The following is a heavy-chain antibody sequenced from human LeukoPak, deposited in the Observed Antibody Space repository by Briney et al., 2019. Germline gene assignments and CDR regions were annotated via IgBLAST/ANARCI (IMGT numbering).Heavy chain of an antibody. CDR1: GFTFSSYW. D-gene: IGHD6-13*01. CDR3: ARSLLAAAGSDFDY. V-gene: IGHV3-7*03. J-gene: IGHJ4*02. Sequence: GGSLRLSCAASGFTFSSYWMSWVRQAPGKGLEWVANIKQDGSEKYYVDSVKGRFTISRDNAKNSLYLQMNSLRAEDTAVYYCARSLLAAAGSDFDYWGQGTLVTVSS. CDR2: IKQDGSEK.